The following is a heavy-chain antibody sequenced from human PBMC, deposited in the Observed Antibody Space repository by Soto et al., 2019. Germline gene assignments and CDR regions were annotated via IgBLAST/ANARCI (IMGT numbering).Heavy chain of an antibody. D-gene: IGHD3-22*01. Sequence: SETLSLTCTVSGGSISSGDYYWSWIRQPPGKGLEWIGYIYYSGSTYYNPSLKSRVTISVDTSKNQFSLKLSSVTAADTAVYYCARVLYYDSSGYYLNWFDPWGQGTLVTVSS. V-gene: IGHV4-30-4*01. CDR2: IYYSGST. CDR3: ARVLYYDSSGYYLNWFDP. J-gene: IGHJ5*02. CDR1: GGSISSGDYY.